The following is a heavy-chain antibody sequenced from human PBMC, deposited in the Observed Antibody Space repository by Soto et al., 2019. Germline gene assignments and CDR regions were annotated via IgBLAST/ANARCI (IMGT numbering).Heavy chain of an antibody. CDR2: IYFSGTT. V-gene: IGHV4-39*01. CDR1: GGSSSSSSYY. D-gene: IGHD2-2*01. J-gene: IGHJ5*02. Sequence: PSETLSLTCTVSGGSSSSSSYYWGWIRQPPGKGLEWIGSIYFSGTTYYNPSLKSRVTISVDTSKNEFSLKLSSVTAADTAVYYCARLGYCSSTACREGGNWFDPWGQGTLVTVSS. CDR3: ARLGYCSSTACREGGNWFDP.